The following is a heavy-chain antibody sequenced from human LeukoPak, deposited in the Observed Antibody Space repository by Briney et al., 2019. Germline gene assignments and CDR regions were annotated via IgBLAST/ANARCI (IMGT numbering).Heavy chain of an antibody. D-gene: IGHD5-24*01. J-gene: IGHJ3*01. V-gene: IGHV3-23*01. Sequence: SGGSLRLSCAASGFTFSTYAMSWVRQAPGKGLEWVSVISGSGSSTYYADSVKGRFTISRDNSKNTLYLQMNSLRAEDTAVYYCAKEMATIRAVDFWGQGTMVTVSS. CDR3: AKEMATIRAVDF. CDR1: GFTFSTYA. CDR2: ISGSGSST.